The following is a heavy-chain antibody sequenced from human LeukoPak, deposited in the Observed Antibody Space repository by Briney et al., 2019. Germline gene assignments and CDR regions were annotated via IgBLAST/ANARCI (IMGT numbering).Heavy chain of an antibody. CDR1: GFTFSSYA. Sequence: GRSLRLSCAASGFTFSSYAMHWVRQAPGKGLEWVAVISYDGSNKYYADSVKGRFTISRDNSKNTLYLQMNSLRAEDTAVYYCAGSSYYYGSAGFDPWGQGTLVTVSS. J-gene: IGHJ5*02. V-gene: IGHV3-30-3*01. CDR3: AGSSYYYGSAGFDP. D-gene: IGHD3-10*01. CDR2: ISYDGSNK.